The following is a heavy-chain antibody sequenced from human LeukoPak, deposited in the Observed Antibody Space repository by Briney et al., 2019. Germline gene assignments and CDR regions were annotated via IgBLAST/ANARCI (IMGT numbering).Heavy chain of an antibody. CDR3: ARESFKSLAGYLDY. D-gene: IGHD6-19*01. V-gene: IGHV3-23*01. CDR2: INGGGDTT. J-gene: IGHJ4*02. CDR1: GFTFSNYA. Sequence: PGGSLRLSCAASGFTFSNYAMTWVRQAPGKGVEGVSGINGGGDTTYYADSEKGRFTISRDNSRNTLYLQMNSLRVADTAVYFCARESFKSLAGYLDYWGQGSLVTVSS.